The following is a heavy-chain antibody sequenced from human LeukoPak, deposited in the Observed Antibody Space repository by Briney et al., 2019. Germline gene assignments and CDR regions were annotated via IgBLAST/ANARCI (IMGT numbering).Heavy chain of an antibody. V-gene: IGHV3-30*02. Sequence: GGSLRLSCAASGFTFSSYGMHWVRQAPGKGLEWVAYIQYDGSNEQYADSVKGRFSISRDSSKNILYLQMNSLRAEDTAVYYCAKARSSYGYGDAFDIWGQGTMVTVSS. D-gene: IGHD5-18*01. CDR1: GFTFSSYG. CDR3: AKARSSYGYGDAFDI. J-gene: IGHJ3*02. CDR2: IQYDGSNE.